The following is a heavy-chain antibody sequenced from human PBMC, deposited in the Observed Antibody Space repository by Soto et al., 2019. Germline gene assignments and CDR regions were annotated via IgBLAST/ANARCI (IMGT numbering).Heavy chain of an antibody. CDR1: GGSIRSYY. Sequence: TSETLSLTCTVSGGSIRSYYWNWIRQPPGKGLEWIGYIHYTGSTNYNPSLKSRVTISGDTSKNQFSLKVTSVTAADTAVYYCARDVSYSVYYYYGLDVWGQGTTVTVYS. J-gene: IGHJ6*02. CDR3: ARDVSYSVYYYYGLDV. D-gene: IGHD2-21*01. V-gene: IGHV4-59*01. CDR2: IHYTGST.